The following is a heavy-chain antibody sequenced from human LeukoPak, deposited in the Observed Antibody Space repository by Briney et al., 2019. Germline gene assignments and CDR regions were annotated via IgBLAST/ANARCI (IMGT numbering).Heavy chain of an antibody. CDR3: ARQSGIYYVIDY. D-gene: IGHD1-26*01. J-gene: IGHJ4*02. V-gene: IGHV4-39*01. CDR2: IYYSGST. CDR1: GGSISSSSYY. Sequence: PSETLSLTCTVSGGSISSSSYYWGWIRQPPGKGLEWIGSIYYSGSTYYNPSLKSRVTISVDTSKNQFSLKLSSVTAADTAVYHCARQSGIYYVIDYWGQGTLVTVSS.